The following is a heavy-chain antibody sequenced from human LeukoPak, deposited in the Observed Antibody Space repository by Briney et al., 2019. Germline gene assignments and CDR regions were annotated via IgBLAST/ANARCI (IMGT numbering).Heavy chain of an antibody. CDR1: GGSISSGDYY. J-gene: IGHJ6*02. CDR2: IYYSGST. D-gene: IGHD2-2*01. Sequence: SETLSLTCTVSGGSISSGDYYWSWIRQPPGKGLEWIGYIYYSGSTNYNPSLKSQVTISVDTSKNQFSLKLSSVTAADTAVYYCARDRGYCSSTSCYDGMDVWGQGTTVTVSS. V-gene: IGHV4-61*08. CDR3: ARDRGYCSSTSCYDGMDV.